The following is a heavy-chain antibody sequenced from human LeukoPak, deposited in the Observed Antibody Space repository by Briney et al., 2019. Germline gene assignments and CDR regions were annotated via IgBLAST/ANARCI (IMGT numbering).Heavy chain of an antibody. V-gene: IGHV3-21*01. CDR3: SRGYDLPYYYYGMDV. D-gene: IGHD5-12*01. Sequence: GGSLRLSCAASGFTFSSYSMNWVRQAPGKGLEWVSSISSSSSYIYYADSVKGRFTISRDNVKNSLYLQMNSLRAEDTAVYYCSRGYDLPYYYYGMDVWGQGTTVTVSS. CDR1: GFTFSSYS. J-gene: IGHJ6*02. CDR2: ISSSSSYI.